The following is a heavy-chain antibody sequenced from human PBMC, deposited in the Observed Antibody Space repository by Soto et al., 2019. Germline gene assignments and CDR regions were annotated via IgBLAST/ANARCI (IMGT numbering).Heavy chain of an antibody. CDR1: GGSISSSSYY. J-gene: IGHJ5*02. CDR2: IYYSGST. CDR3: ARNKRWEKVTTPNNWFDP. D-gene: IGHD4-17*01. V-gene: IGHV4-39*01. Sequence: SETLSLTCTVSGGSISSSSYYWGWIRQPPGKGLEWIGSIYYSGSTYYNPSLKSRVTISVDTSKNQFSLKLSSVTAADTAVYYCARNKRWEKVTTPNNWFDPWGQGTLVTVSS.